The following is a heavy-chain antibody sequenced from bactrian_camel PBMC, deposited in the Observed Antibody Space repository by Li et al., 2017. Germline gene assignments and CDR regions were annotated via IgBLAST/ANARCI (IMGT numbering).Heavy chain of an antibody. CDR3: AASTTVGCTFVAAQYRY. CDR1: GIVYSINC. V-gene: IGHV3S54*01. Sequence: QLVESGGGSVQAGGSLRLSCAASGIVYSINCMGWFRQAPGKEREQVATIYTENRSTDYADSVKGRFTISQDDVNNAVYLQMNSLRPEDTAMYYCAASTTVGCTFVAAQYRYWGQGTQVTVS. CDR2: IYTENRST. D-gene: IGHD3*01. J-gene: IGHJ4*01.